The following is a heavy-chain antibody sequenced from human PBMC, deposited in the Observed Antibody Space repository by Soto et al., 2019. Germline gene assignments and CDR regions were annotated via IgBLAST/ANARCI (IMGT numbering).Heavy chain of an antibody. V-gene: IGHV3-23*01. CDR1: GFTFSSYG. J-gene: IGHJ4*02. CDR3: AKGGGHDSSGYYFHNVDY. D-gene: IGHD3-22*01. CDR2: ISGSGGGT. Sequence: EVQLLESGGGLVQPGGSLRLSCAASGFTFSSYGMTWVRQAPGKGLEWVSSISGSGGGTYNADSVKGRFTISRDNSKNTLYLRMNSLRAEDTAVYYCAKGGGHDSSGYYFHNVDYWGQGTLVTVSS.